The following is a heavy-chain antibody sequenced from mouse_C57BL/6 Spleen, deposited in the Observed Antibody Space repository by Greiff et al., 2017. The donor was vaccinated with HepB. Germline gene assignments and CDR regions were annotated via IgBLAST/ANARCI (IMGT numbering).Heavy chain of an antibody. CDR1: GYTFTSYW. CDR3: ARKTGLGYEFAY. J-gene: IGHJ3*01. V-gene: IGHV1-53*01. CDR2: INPSNGGT. Sequence: QVQLQQPGTELVKPGASVKLSCKASGYTFTSYWMHWVKQRPGQGLEWIGNINPSNGGTNYNEKFKSKATLTVDKSSSTAYMQLSSLTSEDSEVYYSARKTGLGYEFAYWGQGTLVTVSA. D-gene: IGHD3-1*01.